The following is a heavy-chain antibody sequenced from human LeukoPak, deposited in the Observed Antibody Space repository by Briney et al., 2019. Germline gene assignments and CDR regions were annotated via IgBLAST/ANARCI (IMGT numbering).Heavy chain of an antibody. CDR2: IYYSGST. Sequence: SETLSLTCTVSGGSISSSGYYWGWIRQPPGKGLEWIASIYYSGSTYYNPSLKSRVTISVDTSKNQHSLKLSSLTAADTAVYYCARHEYSGSYYGLSWFDPWGQGTLVTVSS. J-gene: IGHJ5*02. CDR1: GGSISSSGYY. V-gene: IGHV4-39*01. CDR3: ARHEYSGSYYGLSWFDP. D-gene: IGHD1-26*01.